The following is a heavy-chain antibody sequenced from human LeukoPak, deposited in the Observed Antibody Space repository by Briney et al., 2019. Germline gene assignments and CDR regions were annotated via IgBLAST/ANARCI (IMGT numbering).Heavy chain of an antibody. CDR3: ARTSGNSDSFDI. CDR2: IDWDDDK. Sequence: SGPALVKPTQTLTLTCTFSGFSLSTRGMCVSWIRQPPGKALEWLARIDWDDDKYYSTSLKTRLTISTDTSKNQVILTMTNMDPVGTATYYCARTSGNSDSFDIWGQGTMVTVSS. J-gene: IGHJ3*02. CDR1: GFSLSTRGMC. D-gene: IGHD2/OR15-2a*01. V-gene: IGHV2-70*11.